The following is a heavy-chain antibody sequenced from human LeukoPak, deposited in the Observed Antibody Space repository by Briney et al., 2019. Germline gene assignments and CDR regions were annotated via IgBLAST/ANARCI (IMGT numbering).Heavy chain of an antibody. Sequence: PSETLSLTCAVYGGSFSGYYWSWIRQPPGKGLEWIGEINHSGSTNYNPSLKSRVTISVDTSKNQFSLRLSSVTAADTAVYYCARLTGSHFNWFDPWGQGTLVTVSS. CDR2: INHSGST. V-gene: IGHV4-34*01. D-gene: IGHD3-9*01. CDR3: ARLTGSHFNWFDP. CDR1: GGSFSGYY. J-gene: IGHJ5*02.